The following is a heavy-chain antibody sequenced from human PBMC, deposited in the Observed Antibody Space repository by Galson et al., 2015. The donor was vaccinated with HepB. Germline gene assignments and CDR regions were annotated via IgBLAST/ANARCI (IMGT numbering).Heavy chain of an antibody. CDR3: ARGLLRLIDY. D-gene: IGHD1-26*01. J-gene: IGHJ4*02. Sequence: SLRLSCAASGFTFSSYSMNWARQAPGKGLEWLSYTNTISTNIYYADSVRGRFTISRDNAKNSLYLQMTSLRAEDTAVYYCARGLLRLIDYWGQGTLVTVSS. V-gene: IGHV3-48*01. CDR1: GFTFSSYS. CDR2: TNTISTNI.